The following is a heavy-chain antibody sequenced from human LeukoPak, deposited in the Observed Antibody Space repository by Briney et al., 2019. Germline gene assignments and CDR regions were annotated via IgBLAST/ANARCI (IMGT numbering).Heavy chain of an antibody. Sequence: SETLPLTCTVSGGSISSSNYYWGWIRQTPGKGLEWIGSIYSRGSTYYNPSLKSPFTISVDTSKNQFSLKLSSVTAADTAVYYCAREYYYDSSGYYQDWGQGTLVTVSS. D-gene: IGHD3-22*01. CDR2: IYSRGST. J-gene: IGHJ4*02. CDR1: GGSISSSNYY. V-gene: IGHV4-39*07. CDR3: AREYYYDSSGYYQD.